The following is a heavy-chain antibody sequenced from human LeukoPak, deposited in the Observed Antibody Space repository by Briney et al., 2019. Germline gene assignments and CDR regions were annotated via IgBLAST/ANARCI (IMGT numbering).Heavy chain of an antibody. CDR1: GYTLTELS. V-gene: IGHV1-24*01. Sequence: ASVKVSCKASGYTLTELSMHWVRQAPGKGLEWMGGFDPEDGETIYAQKFQGRVTMTEDTSTDTAYMELSSLRSEDTAVYYCATGGRGAAMVDYWGQGTLVTVSS. J-gene: IGHJ4*02. CDR3: ATGGRGAAMVDY. CDR2: FDPEDGET. D-gene: IGHD5-18*01.